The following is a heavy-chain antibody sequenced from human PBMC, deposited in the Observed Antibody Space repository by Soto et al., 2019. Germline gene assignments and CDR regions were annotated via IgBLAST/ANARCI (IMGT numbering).Heavy chain of an antibody. J-gene: IGHJ4*02. Sequence: SSETLSLTCTVSGGSISSYYWSWIRQPPGKGLEWIGYIYYSGSTNYNPSLKSRVTISVDTSKNQFSLKLSSVTAADTAVYYCARRRGYCSGGSCYYFDYWGQGTLVTVSS. V-gene: IGHV4-59*08. CDR2: IYYSGST. CDR3: ARRRGYCSGGSCYYFDY. CDR1: GGSISSYY. D-gene: IGHD2-15*01.